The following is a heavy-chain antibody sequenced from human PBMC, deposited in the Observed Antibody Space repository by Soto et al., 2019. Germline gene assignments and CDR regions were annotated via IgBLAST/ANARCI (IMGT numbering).Heavy chain of an antibody. V-gene: IGHV3-33*01. Sequence: GGSLRLSCAASGFTFSSYGMHWVRQAPGKGLEWVAFIWHDGGNKCYAESVKGRFTISRDNSKNTLYLQMTSLSAEDTAMYYCARDGDVNTGFGKDYWGQGTLVTVSS. J-gene: IGHJ4*02. CDR3: ARDGDVNTGFGKDY. CDR1: GFTFSSYG. CDR2: IWHDGGNK. D-gene: IGHD3-16*01.